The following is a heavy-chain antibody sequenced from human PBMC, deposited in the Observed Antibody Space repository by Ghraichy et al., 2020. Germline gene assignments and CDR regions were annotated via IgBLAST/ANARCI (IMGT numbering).Heavy chain of an antibody. CDR2: IKRGGSTT. Sequence: GGSLRLSCEASGFTLSSYSMSWVRQAPGKGLEWVSNIKRGGSTTYYADSVKGRFTISRDSAKNSLSLQMNSLRAEDTAVYYCARGWYASEPADYWGQGTLVTGSS. CDR3: ARGWYASEPADY. CDR1: GFTLSSYS. J-gene: IGHJ4*02. D-gene: IGHD2-2*01. V-gene: IGHV3-7*04.